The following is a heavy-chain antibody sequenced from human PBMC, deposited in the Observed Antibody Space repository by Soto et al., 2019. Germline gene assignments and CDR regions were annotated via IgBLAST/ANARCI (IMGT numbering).Heavy chain of an antibody. CDR3: ARDEGLELFDY. CDR1: GFAFSAYA. J-gene: IGHJ4*02. V-gene: IGHV3-21*01. CDR2: ISSSRSYT. D-gene: IGHD1-7*01. Sequence: GVLRLSCAASGFAFSAYAMSWVRQAPGKGLERVSRISSSRSYTYYADSVKGRFTISRDNAKNSLYLQMNSLRAEDTAVYYCARDEGLELFDYWGQGTLVTVSS.